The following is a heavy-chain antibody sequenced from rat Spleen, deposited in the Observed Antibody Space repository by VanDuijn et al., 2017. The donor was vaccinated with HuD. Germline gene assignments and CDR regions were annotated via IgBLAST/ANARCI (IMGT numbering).Heavy chain of an antibody. J-gene: IGHJ1*01. CDR2: IWSGGHT. Sequence: QVQLKESGPGLVQPSQTLSLTCTVSGFSLTSYNVHWVRQPPGKGLEWMGVIWSGGHTDYNSALKPRLSISRDTSKSQVFLTLNSLQTEDTGIYYCNRAYGGPYWYFDFWGPGTMVTVSS. D-gene: IGHD1-11*01. V-gene: IGHV2S78*01. CDR3: NRAYGGPYWYFDF. CDR1: GFSLTSYN.